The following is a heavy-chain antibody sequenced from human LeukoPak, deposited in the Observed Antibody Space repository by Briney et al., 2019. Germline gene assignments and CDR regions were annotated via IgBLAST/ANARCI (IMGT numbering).Heavy chain of an antibody. CDR1: GFTFSSYS. V-gene: IGHV3-21*01. Sequence: GGSLRLSCAASGFTFSSYSMSWVRQAPGKGLEWVSSISSSSSYIYYADSVKGRFTISRDNAKNSLYLQMNSLRAEDTAVYYCARGVDYYYDSSGYRDYWGQGTLVTVSS. CDR3: ARGVDYYYDSSGYRDY. CDR2: ISSSSSYI. J-gene: IGHJ4*02. D-gene: IGHD3-22*01.